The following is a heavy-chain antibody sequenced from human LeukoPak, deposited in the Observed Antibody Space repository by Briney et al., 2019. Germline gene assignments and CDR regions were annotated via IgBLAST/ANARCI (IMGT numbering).Heavy chain of an antibody. CDR1: GFTASSKY. J-gene: IGHJ6*02. Sequence: GRSRRPSRAASGFTASSKYMSWVRPAPGEGLEWVSVIYSGGSTYYADSVKGRFTISRDNSKNTLYLQMNSLRAEDTAVYYCAGLGYYGMDVWGQGTTVTVSS. CDR3: AGLGYYGMDV. CDR2: IYSGGST. V-gene: IGHV3-66*04.